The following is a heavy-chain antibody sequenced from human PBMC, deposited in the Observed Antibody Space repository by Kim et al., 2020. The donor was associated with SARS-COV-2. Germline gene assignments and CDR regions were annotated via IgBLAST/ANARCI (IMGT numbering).Heavy chain of an antibody. D-gene: IGHD2-15*01. Sequence: GESLKISCKGSGYSFTSYWIGWVRQMPGKGLEWMGIIYPGDSDTRYSPSFQGQVTISADKSISTAYLQWSSLKASDTAMYYCARAVVAATSNYGMDVWGQGTTVTVSS. V-gene: IGHV5-51*01. CDR2: IYPGDSDT. J-gene: IGHJ6*02. CDR3: ARAVVAATSNYGMDV. CDR1: GYSFTSYW.